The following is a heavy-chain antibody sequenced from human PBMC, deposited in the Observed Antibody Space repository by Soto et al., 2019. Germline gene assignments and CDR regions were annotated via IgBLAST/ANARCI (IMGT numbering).Heavy chain of an antibody. J-gene: IGHJ4*01. V-gene: IGHV3-23*01. CDR1: GFTFSSYA. Sequence: PGGSLRLSCAASGFTFSSYAMNWVRQAPGKGLEWVSTIDYTGGYSYYADSVKGRFTISRDNSQKTLDLQMNSLRAEDTAIYYCAKVPPFSYCSSLSCPLYYWGQGSLVPVSS. D-gene: IGHD2-2*01. CDR3: AKVPPFSYCSSLSCPLYY. CDR2: IDYTGGYS.